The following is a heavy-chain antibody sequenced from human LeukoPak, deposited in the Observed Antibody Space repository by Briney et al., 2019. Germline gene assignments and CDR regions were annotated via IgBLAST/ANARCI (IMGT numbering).Heavy chain of an antibody. D-gene: IGHD3-9*01. J-gene: IGHJ4*02. V-gene: IGHV1-2*02. CDR2: INLNSGGT. CDR3: ARSPDILTGENFDY. CDR1: GYIFTGYY. Sequence: ASVKVSCKASGYIFTGYYMHWVRQAPGQGLEWMGWINLNSGGTNYAQKFQDRVTMTRDTSISTAYMELSRLRFDDTAVYYCARSPDILTGENFDYWGQGTLVTVSS.